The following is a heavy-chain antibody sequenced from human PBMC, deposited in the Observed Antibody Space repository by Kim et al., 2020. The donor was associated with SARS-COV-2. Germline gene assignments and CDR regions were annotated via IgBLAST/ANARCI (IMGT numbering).Heavy chain of an antibody. D-gene: IGHD4-17*01. CDR1: GFTFVSYG. Sequence: GGSLRLSCAASGFTFVSYGMNWVRQAPGKGLEWVSSMSSSSNYIYYADSVQGRFTISRDNAKNSLYLQMNSLRAEDTAVYYCARDYYGDWYFDNWGQGTLVTVSS. CDR2: MSSSSNYI. V-gene: IGHV3-21*06. J-gene: IGHJ4*02. CDR3: ARDYYGDWYFDN.